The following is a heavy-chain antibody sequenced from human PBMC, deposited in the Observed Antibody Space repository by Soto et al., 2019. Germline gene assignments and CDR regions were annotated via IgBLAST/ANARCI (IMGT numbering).Heavy chain of an antibody. D-gene: IGHD3-3*01. CDR2: MNPNSGNT. J-gene: IGHJ6*03. V-gene: IGHV1-8*01. CDR1: GYTFTSYD. Sequence: ASVKVSCKASGYTFTSYDINWVRQATGQGLEWMGWMNPNSGNTGYAQKFQGRVTMTRNTSISTAYMELSSLRSEDTAVYYCAREVRITIFGVVIPIYYMDVWGKGTTVTVSS. CDR3: AREVRITIFGVVIPIYYMDV.